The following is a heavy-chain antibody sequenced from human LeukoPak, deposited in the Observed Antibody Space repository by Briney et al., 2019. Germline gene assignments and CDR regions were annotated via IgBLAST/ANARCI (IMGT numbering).Heavy chain of an antibody. Sequence: PSETLSLTCTVSGGSIGSYYWSWIRQPPGKGLEWIGYIYYSGSTNYNPSLKSRVTISVDTSKNQFSLKLSSVTAADTAVYYCARGSYGSGSYLSWGQGTLVTVSS. J-gene: IGHJ5*02. CDR1: GGSIGSYY. D-gene: IGHD3-10*01. CDR2: IYYSGST. V-gene: IGHV4-59*01. CDR3: ARGSYGSGSYLS.